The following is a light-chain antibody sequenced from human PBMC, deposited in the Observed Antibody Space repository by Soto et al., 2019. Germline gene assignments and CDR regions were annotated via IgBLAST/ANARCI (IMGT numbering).Light chain of an antibody. Sequence: AIHMTQSPSSLSASVGDRVTITCRASQGIGTELGWYQLKPGKAPKLLVYGASTLQSGVLPRFSGSGSGTDFTLTISSLQPDDFATYYCLQDFSYPRTFGQGTKVDIK. CDR2: GAS. J-gene: IGKJ1*01. V-gene: IGKV1-6*02. CDR3: LQDFSYPRT. CDR1: QGIGTE.